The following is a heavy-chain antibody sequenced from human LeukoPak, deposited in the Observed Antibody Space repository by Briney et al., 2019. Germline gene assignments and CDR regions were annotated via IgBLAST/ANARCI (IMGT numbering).Heavy chain of an antibody. V-gene: IGHV3-66*01. Sequence: GGSLRLSCAASGFTFSRHWTSWVRQAPGKGLEWVSVIYNGGSTYYADSVKGRFTISRDNSKNTLYLQMNSLRAEDTAVYYCASRLLNMDVWGQGTTVTVSS. CDR2: IYNGGST. J-gene: IGHJ6*02. CDR1: GFTFSRHW. CDR3: ASRLLNMDV.